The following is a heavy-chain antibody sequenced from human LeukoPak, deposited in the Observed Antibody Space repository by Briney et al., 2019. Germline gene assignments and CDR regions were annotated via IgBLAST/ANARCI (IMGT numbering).Heavy chain of an antibody. CDR2: INHSGST. CDR1: GGSFSGYY. J-gene: IGHJ4*02. V-gene: IGHV4-34*01. CDR3: ARVTEGCLDY. Sequence: SETPSLTCAVYGGSFSGYYWSWIRQPPGKGLEWIGEINHSGSTNYNPSLKSRVTISVDTSKNQFSLKLSSVTAAVTAVYYCARVTEGCLDYWGQGTLVTVSS. D-gene: IGHD4/OR15-4a*01.